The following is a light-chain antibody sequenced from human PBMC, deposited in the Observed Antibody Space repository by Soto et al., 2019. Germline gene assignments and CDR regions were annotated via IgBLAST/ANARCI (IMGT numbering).Light chain of an antibody. Sequence: EIVLTQSPGTLSLSPGERATLSCRASQSVSSSYLAWYQQKPGQAPRLLIYGASSRATGIPDRFSGSGSGTDFNLTISRLEPEDFAVHYCQQYGSPPTWTCGQGTKVEIK. CDR2: GAS. J-gene: IGKJ1*01. CDR1: QSVSSSY. V-gene: IGKV3-20*01. CDR3: QQYGSPPTWT.